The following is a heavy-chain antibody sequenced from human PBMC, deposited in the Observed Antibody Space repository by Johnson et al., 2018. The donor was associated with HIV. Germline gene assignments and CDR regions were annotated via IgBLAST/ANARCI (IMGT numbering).Heavy chain of an antibody. V-gene: IGHV3-20*04. J-gene: IGHJ3*02. CDR2: INWNGGNT. CDR3: TRDRSLLEPGNAFDI. CDR1: GFTFDDYG. D-gene: IGHD1-1*01. Sequence: VQLVESGGGVVRPGGSLRLSCAASGFTFDDYGMSWVRQAPGKGLEWVSGINWNGGNTGYADSVKGRFTISRDNAKNSLYLQMNSLKTEDTGVYYCTRDRSLLEPGNAFDIWGQGTMVIVSS.